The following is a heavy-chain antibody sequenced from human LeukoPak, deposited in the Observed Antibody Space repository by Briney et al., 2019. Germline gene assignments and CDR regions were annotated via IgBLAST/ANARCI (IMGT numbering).Heavy chain of an antibody. CDR3: ARDRGNYFDY. CDR2: ISYSGTT. V-gene: IGHV4-59*01. J-gene: IGHJ4*02. D-gene: IGHD6-13*01. CDR1: GGYISSYY. Sequence: SDTLSLTCTVSGGYISSYYWSWIRQSPGKGLEWIGYISYSGTTNYNPSLKSRVTISVAPSKNQFSLKLRSVTAPDTAMYYCARDRGNYFDYWGQGTLVTVSS.